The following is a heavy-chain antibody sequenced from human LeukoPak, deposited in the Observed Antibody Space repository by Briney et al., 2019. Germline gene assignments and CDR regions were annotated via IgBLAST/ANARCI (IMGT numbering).Heavy chain of an antibody. V-gene: IGHV4-59*08. CDR1: GDSINNYY. Sequence: PSETLSLTCTVSGDSINNYYWSWIRQSPGKGLEWIGYIYYSGSTKYNPSLKSRVITLVDTSKNQFSLKLSSVTAADTATYYCARHRGSGSPYFDYWGQGTLVTVSS. D-gene: IGHD3-10*01. CDR3: ARHRGSGSPYFDY. J-gene: IGHJ4*02. CDR2: IYYSGST.